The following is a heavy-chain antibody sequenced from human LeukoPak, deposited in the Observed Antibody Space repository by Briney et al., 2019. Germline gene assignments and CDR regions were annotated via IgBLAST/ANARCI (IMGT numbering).Heavy chain of an antibody. Sequence: SVKVSCKASGGTFSSYAISWVRQAPGQGLEWMGGIIPIFGTANYAQKFQGRVTMTEDTSTDTAYMELSSLRSEDTAVYYCATFWSSGNYYFFDYWGQGTLVTVSS. J-gene: IGHJ4*02. CDR1: GGTFSSYA. V-gene: IGHV1-69*06. CDR3: ATFWSSGNYYFFDY. D-gene: IGHD3-10*01. CDR2: IIPIFGTA.